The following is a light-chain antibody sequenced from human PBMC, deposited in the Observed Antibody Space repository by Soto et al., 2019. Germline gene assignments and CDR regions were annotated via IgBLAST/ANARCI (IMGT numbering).Light chain of an antibody. J-gene: IGKJ5*01. CDR2: DAS. V-gene: IGKV3-11*01. CDR1: QSVSSY. CDR3: QQRSNWPLIT. Sequence: ELVLTQSPATLSLSPGERATLSCRASQSVSSYLAWYQQKPGQAPRLLIYDASNRATGIPARFSGSGSGTDFTLTISSLEPXDFAVYYCQQRSNWPLITFGQGTRLEIK.